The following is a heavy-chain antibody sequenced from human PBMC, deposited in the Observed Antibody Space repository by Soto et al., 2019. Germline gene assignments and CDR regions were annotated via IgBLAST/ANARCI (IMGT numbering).Heavy chain of an antibody. J-gene: IGHJ6*01. D-gene: IGHD1-26*01. Sequence: VPEKVSCKASGSTFTSYGISWVRKAPGQGLEWMGWISAYTGITNYAQKRQGRVTMTTDTYTSTAYMELRSLRSDDTAVYYCAREGLRASYPYYYYYYCIEVRRRRTTFAVAS. CDR1: GSTFTSYG. CDR2: ISAYTGIT. V-gene: IGHV1-18*01. CDR3: AREGLRASYPYYYYYYCIEV.